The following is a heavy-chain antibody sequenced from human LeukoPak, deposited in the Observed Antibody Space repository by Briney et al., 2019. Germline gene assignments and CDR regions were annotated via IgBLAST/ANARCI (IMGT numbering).Heavy chain of an antibody. Sequence: PETLSLTCTVSGGSISGYYWSWIRQPPGKGLEWIGYVYYSGGTNYNPSLKSRVTISLDTSKNQFSLKLSSATAGDTAVYYCARRANTAPPWYLDYWGQGTLVTVSS. CDR3: ARRANTAPPWYLDY. CDR1: GGSISGYY. V-gene: IGHV4-59*01. CDR2: VYYSGGT. D-gene: IGHD5-18*01. J-gene: IGHJ4*02.